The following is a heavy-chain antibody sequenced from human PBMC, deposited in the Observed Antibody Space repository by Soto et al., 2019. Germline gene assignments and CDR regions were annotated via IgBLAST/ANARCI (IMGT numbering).Heavy chain of an antibody. J-gene: IGHJ6*02. CDR1: GGSISSYY. Sequence: SETLSLTCTVSGGSISSYYWSWIRQPPGKGLEWIGYIYYSGSTNYNPSLKSRVTISVVTSNNQFSLKLSSVTAADTAVYYCPRGRYIANTKIYDFWSCYYASYYLYGMEVWGQGTTVTVSS. CDR2: IYYSGST. V-gene: IGHV4-59*01. D-gene: IGHD3-3*01. CDR3: PRGRYIANTKIYDFWSCYYASYYLYGMEV.